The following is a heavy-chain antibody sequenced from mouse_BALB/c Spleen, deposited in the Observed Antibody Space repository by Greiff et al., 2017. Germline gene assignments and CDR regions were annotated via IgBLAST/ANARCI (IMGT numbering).Heavy chain of an antibody. D-gene: IGHD1-1*01. Sequence: DVQLQESGGGLVQPGGSLKLSCAASGFTFSSYGMSWVRQTPDKRLELVATINSNGGSTYYPDSVKGRFTISRDNAKNTLYLQMSSLKSEDTAMYYCARDSRYYGDYFDYWGQGTTLTVSS. V-gene: IGHV5-6-3*01. CDR1: GFTFSSYG. CDR3: ARDSRYYGDYFDY. J-gene: IGHJ2*01. CDR2: INSNGGST.